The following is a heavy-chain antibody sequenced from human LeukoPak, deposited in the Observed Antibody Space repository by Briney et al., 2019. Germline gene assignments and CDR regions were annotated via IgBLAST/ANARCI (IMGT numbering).Heavy chain of an antibody. CDR2: IYTSGST. Sequence: SETLSLTCTVSGGSITSYYWSWIRQPAGKRLEWIGRIYTSGSTNYNPSLKSRVTMSEDTSKNQFSLKLSSVTAADTAEYYCARDRGNWNDPGGYYFDYWGQGTLVTVSS. V-gene: IGHV4-4*07. D-gene: IGHD1-1*01. CDR1: GGSITSYY. CDR3: ARDRGNWNDPGGYYFDY. J-gene: IGHJ4*02.